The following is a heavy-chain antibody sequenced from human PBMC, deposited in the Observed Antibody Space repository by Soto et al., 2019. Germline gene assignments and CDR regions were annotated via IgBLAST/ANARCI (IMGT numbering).Heavy chain of an antibody. CDR3: AREGHMFRGLIKIDY. D-gene: IGHD3-10*01. J-gene: IGHJ4*02. CDR1: GFTFSSSD. Sequence: PGGSLRLSCAASGFTFSSSDVSWVRQAPGKGLEWVSAVTSGADTHYADSVKGRFTISRDNSKNTVYLQMNSLRAEDSAVYYCAREGHMFRGLIKIDYWGQGRQVTV. V-gene: IGHV3-23*01. CDR2: VTSGADT.